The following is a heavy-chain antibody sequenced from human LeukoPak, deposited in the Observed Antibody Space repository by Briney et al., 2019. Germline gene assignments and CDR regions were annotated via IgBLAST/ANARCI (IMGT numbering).Heavy chain of an antibody. Sequence: PSETLSLTCTVSGGSISSGGYYWSWIRQHPGNGLDRIGYIYYSGSTYYNPSLKSRVAISVDPSKNQFSLKLSSVTASDTAVYYCARDLYSNYVGWFDPWGQGTLVTVSS. CDR2: IYYSGST. J-gene: IGHJ5*02. D-gene: IGHD4-11*01. V-gene: IGHV4-31*03. CDR3: ARDLYSNYVGWFDP. CDR1: GGSISSGGYY.